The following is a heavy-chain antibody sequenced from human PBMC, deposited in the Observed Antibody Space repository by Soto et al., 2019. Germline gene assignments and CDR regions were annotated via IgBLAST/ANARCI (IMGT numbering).Heavy chain of an antibody. Sequence: PQTLSVTCRVLGGSVADVSSCPLSCIRQPPGKGLEWIGSISHTGSTSYNPSLKSRVSMSVDKSKNQFSLKLSSVTAADMAVYFCARALTPYFGTGFDPWGQRTRVTVSS. CDR2: ISHTGST. CDR1: GGSVADVSSCP. V-gene: IGHV4-30-2*01. D-gene: IGHD3-10*01. CDR3: ARALTPYFGTGFDP. J-gene: IGHJ5*02.